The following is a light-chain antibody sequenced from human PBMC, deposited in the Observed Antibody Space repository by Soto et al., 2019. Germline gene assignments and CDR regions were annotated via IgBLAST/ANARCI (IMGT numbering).Light chain of an antibody. Sequence: QSALTQPPSASGSPGQSVTISCTGTSSDVGGYNYVSWYQQHPGKAPKLMISEVNKWPSGVPDRFSGSKSGNTASLTVSGLQAEDEADYYCSSYAGGPYVFGTGTKLTVL. CDR3: SSYAGGPYV. V-gene: IGLV2-8*01. CDR1: SSDVGGYNY. CDR2: EVN. J-gene: IGLJ1*01.